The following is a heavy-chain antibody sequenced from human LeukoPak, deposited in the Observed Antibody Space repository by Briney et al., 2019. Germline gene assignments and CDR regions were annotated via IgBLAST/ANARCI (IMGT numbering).Heavy chain of an antibody. J-gene: IGHJ5*02. Sequence: PSRTLSLTCTVSGGSISSGSYYWSWIRQPAGKGLEWIGRIYTSGSTNYNPSLKSRVTISVDTSKNQFSLKLSSVTAADTAVYYCARDSYYGSGSESNWFDPWGQGTLVTVSS. CDR3: ARDSYYGSGSESNWFDP. CDR2: IYTSGST. CDR1: GGSISSGSYY. V-gene: IGHV4-61*02. D-gene: IGHD3-10*01.